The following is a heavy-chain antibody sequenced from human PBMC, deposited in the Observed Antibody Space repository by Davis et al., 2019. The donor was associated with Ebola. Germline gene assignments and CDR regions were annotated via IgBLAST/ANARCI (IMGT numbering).Heavy chain of an antibody. Sequence: GESLKISCTASGLTLSNSWMSWVRQAPGKGLEWVANINQDGSVTHYVDSVKGGFTISRENAKNSLYLQMNSLRGEDTAIYYCARDWAGGATDYWGQGTLVTVSS. D-gene: IGHD3-16*01. V-gene: IGHV3-7*01. CDR1: GLTLSNSW. CDR2: INQDGSVT. CDR3: ARDWAGGATDY. J-gene: IGHJ4*02.